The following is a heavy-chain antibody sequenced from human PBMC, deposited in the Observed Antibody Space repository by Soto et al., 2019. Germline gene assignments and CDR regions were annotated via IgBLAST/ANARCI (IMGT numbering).Heavy chain of an antibody. J-gene: IGHJ5*02. V-gene: IGHV4-34*01. CDR1: GGSFSGSY. CDR2: INLGGSA. CDR3: ARVRAAPRVLYKWFDP. Sequence: QVQLQQWGAGLLKPSETLSLTCAVYGGSFSGSYWSWIRQPPGKRLEWIGEINLGGSANYNPSLKSRVTISVDTSNNQFSLKLSSVTAADTAVYYCARVRAAPRVLYKWFDPWGQGTLVTVSS. D-gene: IGHD2-15*01.